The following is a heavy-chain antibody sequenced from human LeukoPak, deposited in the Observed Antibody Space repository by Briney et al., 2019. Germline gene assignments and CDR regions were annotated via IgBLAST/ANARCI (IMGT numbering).Heavy chain of an antibody. CDR2: IYYSGST. CDR1: GGSTSSSSYY. Sequence: SETLSLTCTVSGGSTSSSSYYWGWIRQPPGKGLEWIGSIYYSGSTNYNPSLKSRVTISVDTSKNQFSLKLSSVTAADTAVYYCARARRWNAAVEGWWFDPWGQGTLVTVSS. CDR3: ARARRWNAAVEGWWFDP. V-gene: IGHV4-39*07. J-gene: IGHJ5*02. D-gene: IGHD1-1*01.